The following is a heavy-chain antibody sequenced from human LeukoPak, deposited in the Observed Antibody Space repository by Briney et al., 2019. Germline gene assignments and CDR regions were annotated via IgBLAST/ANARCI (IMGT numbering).Heavy chain of an antibody. CDR2: ISAYNGNT. CDR1: GYTFTSYA. Sequence: ASVKVSCKASGYTFTSYAMHWVRQAPGQGLEWMGWISAYNGNTNYAQKLQGRVTMTTDTSTSTAYMELRSLRSDDTAVYYCARDYYDSSGHHAFDIWGQGTMVTVSS. CDR3: ARDYYDSSGHHAFDI. V-gene: IGHV1-18*01. D-gene: IGHD3-22*01. J-gene: IGHJ3*02.